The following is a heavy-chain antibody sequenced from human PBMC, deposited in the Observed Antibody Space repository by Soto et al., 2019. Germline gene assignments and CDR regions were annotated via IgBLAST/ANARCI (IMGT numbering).Heavy chain of an antibody. V-gene: IGHV3-30*18. D-gene: IGHD1-26*01. J-gene: IGHJ4*02. CDR3: AKDFTVGAAEYYFDY. Sequence: QVQVVESGGGVVQPGRSLRLACAASGFTFSTYGMHWVRQAPGKGLEWVAVISNDGRNKYHTDSVKGRFTISRDNSKNTLYLQMNSPRAEDTAVYYCAKDFTVGAAEYYFDYWGQGTLVTVSS. CDR1: GFTFSTYG. CDR2: ISNDGRNK.